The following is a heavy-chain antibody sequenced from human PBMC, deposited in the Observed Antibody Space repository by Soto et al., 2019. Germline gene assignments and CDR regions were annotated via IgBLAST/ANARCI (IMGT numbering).Heavy chain of an antibody. CDR3: AHSLYDYVWGTNWFDP. Sequence: QITLKESGPTLVKPTQTLTLTCTFSGFSLSTSGVGVGWIRQPPGKALEWLALIYWDDDKRYSPSLKSRLTITKDTPKNQVVLTMTNMDPVDTPTYYCAHSLYDYVWGTNWFDPWGQGTLVTVSS. V-gene: IGHV2-5*02. J-gene: IGHJ5*02. CDR2: IYWDDDK. CDR1: GFSLSTSGVG. D-gene: IGHD3-16*01.